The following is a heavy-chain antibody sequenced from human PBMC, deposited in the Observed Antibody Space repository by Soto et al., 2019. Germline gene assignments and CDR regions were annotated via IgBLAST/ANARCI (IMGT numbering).Heavy chain of an antibody. CDR1: GGSISSYY. J-gene: IGHJ4*02. Sequence: QVQLQESGPGLVKPSETLSLTCTVSGGSISSYYWSWIRQPPGKGLEWIGYIYYSGSTDYDPSLKSRVTISVDTSKNQFSPKLSSVTAADTAVYYCARRWGTYFDSWGQGTLVTVSS. CDR2: IYYSGST. D-gene: IGHD7-27*01. V-gene: IGHV4-59*01. CDR3: ARRWGTYFDS.